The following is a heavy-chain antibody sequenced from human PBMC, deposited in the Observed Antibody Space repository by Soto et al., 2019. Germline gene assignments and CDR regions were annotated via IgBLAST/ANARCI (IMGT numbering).Heavy chain of an antibody. Sequence: QVQLVESGGGVVQPGRSLRLSCTASGFTFSDYTIHWVRQAPGKGLEWVAVIWYDGSNKYYADSVKGRFTISRDNSKNTLDLQMNSLRAEDTAVYYCARAAYAKEGVDYWGQGTLVTVSS. V-gene: IGHV3-33*01. CDR3: ARAAYAKEGVDY. D-gene: IGHD4-17*01. J-gene: IGHJ4*02. CDR2: IWYDGSNK. CDR1: GFTFSDYT.